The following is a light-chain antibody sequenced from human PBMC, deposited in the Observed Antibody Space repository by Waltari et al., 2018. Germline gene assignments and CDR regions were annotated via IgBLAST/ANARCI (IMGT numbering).Light chain of an antibody. CDR1: QSVSSN. CDR2: GAS. CDR3: QQYNSSSWM. J-gene: IGKJ1*01. V-gene: IGKV3-15*01. Sequence: EIVMTQSPATLSVSPGERATLSCRASQSVSSNLAWYQQKPGQAPRLPIYGASTRATGIPARFSGSGSGTEFTLTISSLQSEDFAVYYCQQYNSSSWMFGQGTKVEIK.